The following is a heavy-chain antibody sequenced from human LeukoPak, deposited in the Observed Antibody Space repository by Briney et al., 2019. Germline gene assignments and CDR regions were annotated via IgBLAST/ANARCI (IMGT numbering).Heavy chain of an antibody. J-gene: IGHJ4*02. CDR1: GYRFTNYW. CDR3: SRQIYYGSGSYSDY. D-gene: IGHD3-10*01. V-gene: IGHV5-51*01. CDR2: IYPSDSGT. Sequence: PGEALKISCKASGYRFTNYWIGWVRQMPGKGLEWMGIIYPSDSGTKYSPSFQGQVTISADKSINTAYLQWSSLKASDTAMYYCSRQIYYGSGSYSDYWGQGTLVTVSS.